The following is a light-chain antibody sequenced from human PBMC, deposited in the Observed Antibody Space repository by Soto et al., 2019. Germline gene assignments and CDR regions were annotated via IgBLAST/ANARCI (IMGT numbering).Light chain of an antibody. V-gene: IGLV2-14*03. J-gene: IGLJ2*01. CDR3: NSYTSRSTVL. CDR1: SSDVGGFNY. CDR2: DVS. Sequence: QSALTQPASVSGSPGQSITIFCTGTSSDVGGFNYVSWYQQHPGKAPKLMIYDVSNRPSGVSNRFSGSKSGNTASLTISGLQAEDEADYYCNSYTSRSTVLFGGGTKLTVL.